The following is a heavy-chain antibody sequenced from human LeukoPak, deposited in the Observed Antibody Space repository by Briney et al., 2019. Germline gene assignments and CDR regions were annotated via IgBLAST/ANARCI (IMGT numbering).Heavy chain of an antibody. Sequence: SETLSLTCAVYGGSFSGYYWSWIRQPPGKGLEWIGEINHSGSTNYNPSLKSRVTISVDTSKNQFSLKLSSVTAADTAVYYCVRFSRQGFDYWGQGTLVTVSS. V-gene: IGHV4-34*01. CDR2: INHSGST. CDR1: GGSFSGYY. J-gene: IGHJ4*02. CDR3: VRFSRQGFDY.